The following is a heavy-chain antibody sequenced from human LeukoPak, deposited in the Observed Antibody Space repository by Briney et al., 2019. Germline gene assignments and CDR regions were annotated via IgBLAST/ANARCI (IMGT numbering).Heavy chain of an antibody. CDR1: GGSISTSAYY. V-gene: IGHV4-39*01. Sequence: SETLSLTCIVSGGSISTSAYYWGWIRQPPGEGLQWIGSIYYSGNTYYNSSLKSRVTISVDTSTSQFSLRLSSVTAADTAEYYCARQPALTHSLFDYWGQGTLVTVSS. CDR2: IYYSGNT. J-gene: IGHJ4*02. CDR3: ARQPALTHSLFDY.